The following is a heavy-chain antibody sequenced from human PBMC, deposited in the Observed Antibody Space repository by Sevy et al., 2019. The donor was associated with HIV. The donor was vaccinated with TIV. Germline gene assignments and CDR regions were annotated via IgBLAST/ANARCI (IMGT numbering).Heavy chain of an antibody. CDR3: TTRYYFDY. CDR2: IRSKTYAGTT. V-gene: IGHV3-15*01. Sequence: GGALRLSCAASGFTFSNAWMSWVRQAPGKGLEWVGSIRSKTYAGTTDYAAPVKGTFTTSRDDSNNTLDLQMNSLKTADTAVYYYTTRYYFDYWGQGTLVTVSS. CDR1: GFTFSNAW. J-gene: IGHJ4*02.